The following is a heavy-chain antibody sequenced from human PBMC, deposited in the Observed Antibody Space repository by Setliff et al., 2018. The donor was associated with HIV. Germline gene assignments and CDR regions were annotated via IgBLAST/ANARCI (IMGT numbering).Heavy chain of an antibody. CDR2: IIPIYGTA. CDR3: ATGGYYYYDKSDYYYHIDA. J-gene: IGHJ6*03. V-gene: IGHV1-69*13. D-gene: IGHD3-22*01. CDR1: GGTFSSYA. Sequence: SVKVSCKASGGTFSSYAISWVRQAPGQGLEWMGGIIPIYGTANYAQKFQGRVTITADESSSTAYMELSSLRSEDTAVYYCATGGYYYYDKSDYYYHIDAWGKGTTVTVSS.